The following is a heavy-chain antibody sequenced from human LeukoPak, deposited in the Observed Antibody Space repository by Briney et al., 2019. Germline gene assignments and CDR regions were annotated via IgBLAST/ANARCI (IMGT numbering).Heavy chain of an antibody. D-gene: IGHD2-2*02. CDR2: ISGSGGST. Sequence: GGSLRLSCAASGFTFTTYAMNWVRQAPGRGLEWVSVISGSGGSTYYADSVKGRFTISRDNAKNSLYLQMNSLRAEDTAVYYCARDPSVVPAAILAAGPLDYWGQGTLVTVSS. V-gene: IGHV3-23*01. CDR1: GFTFTTYA. J-gene: IGHJ4*02. CDR3: ARDPSVVPAAILAAGPLDY.